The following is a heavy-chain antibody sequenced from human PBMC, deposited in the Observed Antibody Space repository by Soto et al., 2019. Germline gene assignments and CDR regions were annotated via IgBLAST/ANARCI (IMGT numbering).Heavy chain of an antibody. V-gene: IGHV4-30-4*01. D-gene: IGHD1-7*01. Sequence: TLCLPFTVAGGTIGSVDYYWSFIRQPPGKGLEWIGYIYYSGSTYYNPSLKSRVTISVDTSKNQFSLKLSSVTAADTAVYYCARVGEDNWNYILDYRGQGTLVTVSS. CDR3: ARVGEDNWNYILDY. CDR2: IYYSGST. J-gene: IGHJ4*02. CDR1: GGTIGSVDYY.